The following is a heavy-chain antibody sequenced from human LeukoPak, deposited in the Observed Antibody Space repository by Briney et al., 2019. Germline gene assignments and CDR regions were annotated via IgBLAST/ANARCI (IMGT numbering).Heavy chain of an antibody. J-gene: IGHJ4*02. Sequence: PGGSLRLSCAASRFIFSGYEMNWVRQAPGKGLEWISYISTSGSIIYYADSVKGRFTISRDNAKNSLYLQMNSLRAEDTAVYYCARQFPYCGGDCSSFDYWGQGTLVTVSS. D-gene: IGHD2-21*02. CDR3: ARQFPYCGGDCSSFDY. CDR2: ISTSGSII. CDR1: RFIFSGYE. V-gene: IGHV3-48*03.